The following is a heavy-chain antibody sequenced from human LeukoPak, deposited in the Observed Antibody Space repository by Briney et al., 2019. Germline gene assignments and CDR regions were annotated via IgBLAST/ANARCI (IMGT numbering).Heavy chain of an antibody. CDR2: TYDRSKWYN. Sequence: SQTLSLTCAISGDSVSSNSAAWNWIRQSPSRGLEWLGRTYDRSKWYNDYAVSVKSRITINPDTSKNQFSLQLNSVTPEDTAVYYCARSTPPTSIAASGHFDYWGQGTLVTVSS. CDR1: GDSVSSNSAA. V-gene: IGHV6-1*01. CDR3: ARSTPPTSIAASGHFDY. D-gene: IGHD6-6*01. J-gene: IGHJ4*02.